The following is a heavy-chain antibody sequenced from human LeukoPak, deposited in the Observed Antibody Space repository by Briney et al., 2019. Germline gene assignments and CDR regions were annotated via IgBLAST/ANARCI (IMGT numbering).Heavy chain of an antibody. Sequence: SETLSLTCTVSGGSISSGGDYWSWIRQHPGKGLEWIGYIYYSGSTYYNPSLKSRVTISVDTSKNQFSLKLSSVTAADTAVYYCASYIVVVPAAINWFDPWGQGTLVTVSS. V-gene: IGHV4-31*03. J-gene: IGHJ5*02. CDR2: IYYSGST. D-gene: IGHD2-2*02. CDR3: ASYIVVVPAAINWFDP. CDR1: GGSISSGGDY.